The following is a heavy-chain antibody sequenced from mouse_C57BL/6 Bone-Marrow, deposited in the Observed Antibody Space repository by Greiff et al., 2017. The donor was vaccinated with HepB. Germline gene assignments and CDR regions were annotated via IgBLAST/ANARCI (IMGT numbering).Heavy chain of an antibody. J-gene: IGHJ1*03. CDR1: GFTFSSYA. CDR3: ARTITTVVFWYFDV. CDR2: ISSGGDYI. V-gene: IGHV5S21*01. D-gene: IGHD1-1*01. Sequence: EVQGVESGEGLVKPGGSLKLSCAASGFTFSSYAMSWVRQTPEKRLEWVAYISSGGDYIYYADTVKGRFTISRENAKNTLYLEMSSLRSEDTAMYYCARTITTVVFWYFDVWGTGTTVTVSS.